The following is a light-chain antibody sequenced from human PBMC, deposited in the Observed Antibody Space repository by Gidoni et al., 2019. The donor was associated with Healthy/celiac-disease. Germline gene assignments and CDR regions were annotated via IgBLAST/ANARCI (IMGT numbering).Light chain of an antibody. CDR2: LGS. Sequence: DIVMTQSPLSLPVTPGEPASISCRSSQSLLHSNGYNYLYWYLQKPGQSPQLLIYLGSNRASGVPDRVSGSGSGTDFTLKISRGEAEDVGVYYCMQALQTWTFGQGTKVEIK. J-gene: IGKJ1*01. CDR1: QSLLHSNGYNY. V-gene: IGKV2-28*01. CDR3: MQALQTWT.